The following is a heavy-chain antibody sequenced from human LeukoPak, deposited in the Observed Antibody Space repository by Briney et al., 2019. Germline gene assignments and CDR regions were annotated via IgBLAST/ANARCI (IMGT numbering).Heavy chain of an antibody. Sequence: SETLSLTCTVSGGSISSYYWSWMRQPAGKGLECIGRIFSSGSTNYSPSLKRRVTMSVDTYKNQFSLELSSVTAADTPVYSCARLVWSEKPFLDYWGQGTLVTVSS. V-gene: IGHV4-4*07. CDR2: IFSSGST. CDR3: ARLVWSEKPFLDY. J-gene: IGHJ4*02. CDR1: GGSISSYY. D-gene: IGHD3/OR15-3a*01.